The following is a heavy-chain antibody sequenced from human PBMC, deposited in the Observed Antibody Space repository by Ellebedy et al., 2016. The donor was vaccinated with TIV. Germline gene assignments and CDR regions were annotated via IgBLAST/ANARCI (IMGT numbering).Heavy chain of an antibody. CDR1: GYTFTSYY. D-gene: IGHD4-17*01. CDR2: MNANDCDT. J-gene: IGHJ4*02. V-gene: IGHV1-46*01. CDR3: ARAAAMTKVSSPSAY. Sequence: AASVKVSCKASGYTFTSYYLHWMRPAPGQGLEWMGIMNANDCDTTYPPKSQGRVTMTRDTSTPTVYMELTSLRFEDTAVYYCARAAAMTKVSSPSAYWGQGTLVTVSS.